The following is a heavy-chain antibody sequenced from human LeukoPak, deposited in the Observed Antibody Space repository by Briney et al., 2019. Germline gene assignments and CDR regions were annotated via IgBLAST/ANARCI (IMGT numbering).Heavy chain of an antibody. J-gene: IGHJ4*02. V-gene: IGHV5-51*01. CDR1: GYSFTTYW. D-gene: IGHD6-6*01. CDR3: ARLGSSIATRSYYFDY. CDR2: IYPGDSDT. Sequence: GESLKISCNDSGYSFTTYWIAWVRQMPGKGLEWMGIIYPGDSDTRYSPSFQGQVTISVDKSISTAYLQWNSLKASDTAMYYCARLGSSIATRSYYFDYWGQGTLVTVSS.